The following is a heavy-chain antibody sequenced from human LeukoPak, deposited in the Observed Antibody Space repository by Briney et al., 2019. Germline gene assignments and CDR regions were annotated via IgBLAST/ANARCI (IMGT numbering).Heavy chain of an antibody. CDR1: GYTFSNYW. CDR2: IKQDGSEK. V-gene: IGHV3-7*01. D-gene: IGHD2-2*01. CDR3: ARRRCSSTSCFFDY. Sequence: GGSLRLSCAASGYTFSNYWMSWVRQAPGKGLEWVANIKQDGSEKYYVDSVKGRFTISRDNAKNSLFLQMNSLRAEDTAVYYCARRRCSSTSCFFDYWGQGTLVTGSS. J-gene: IGHJ4*02.